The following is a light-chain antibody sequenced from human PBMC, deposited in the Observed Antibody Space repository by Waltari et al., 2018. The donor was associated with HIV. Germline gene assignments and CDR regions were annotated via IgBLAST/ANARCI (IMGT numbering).Light chain of an antibody. J-gene: IGKJ4*01. V-gene: IGKV3-15*01. CDR2: GAS. CDR3: QQYNNWPLT. CDR1: QSIRSN. Sequence: EIVMAQSPVTLSVSPGERDTLSCRASQSIRSNLAWYQQKPGQAPRLLIYGASTRATGIPARFSGSGSGTEFTLTISSLQSEDFAVYYCQQYNNWPLTFGGGTKVEIK.